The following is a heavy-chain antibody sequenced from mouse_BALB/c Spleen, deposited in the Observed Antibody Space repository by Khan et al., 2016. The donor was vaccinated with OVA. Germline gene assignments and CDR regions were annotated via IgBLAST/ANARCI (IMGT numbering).Heavy chain of an antibody. Sequence: QVQLKDSGPGLVAPSQSLSITCTVSGFSLTSYDVYWIRQPPGKGLECLGVIGAGGSTNYNSALMSRLSISKDNSKSQVFLKMNSLQTDDTAMYYCAREGLDAFAYWGQGTLVTVSA. CDR3: AREGLDAFAY. CDR2: IGAGGST. V-gene: IGHV2-9*02. J-gene: IGHJ3*01. D-gene: IGHD3-3*01. CDR1: GFSLTSYD.